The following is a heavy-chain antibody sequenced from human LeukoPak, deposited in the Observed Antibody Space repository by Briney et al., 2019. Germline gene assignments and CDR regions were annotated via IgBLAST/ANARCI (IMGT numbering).Heavy chain of an antibody. V-gene: IGHV4-28*01. CDR2: IYYTGGT. J-gene: IGHJ4*02. Sequence: PSETLSLTCAVSGYSISSFNWWGWIRQPPGKGLEWIGYIYYTGGTYYNPSLKSRVNMSVDTSKNQFSLKLSSVTAVDTAVYYCASGIELLDYWGQGTLVTVSS. CDR3: ASGIELLDY. D-gene: IGHD1-26*01. CDR1: GYSISSFNW.